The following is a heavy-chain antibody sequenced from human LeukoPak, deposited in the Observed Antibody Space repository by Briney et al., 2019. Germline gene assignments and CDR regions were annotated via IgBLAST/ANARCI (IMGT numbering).Heavy chain of an antibody. V-gene: IGHV5-51*01. CDR3: ARTYYYDSSGYLDY. CDR1: GYSFTSYW. CDR2: IYPGGSDT. Sequence: THGESLKISCKGSGYSFTSYWIGWVRQMPGKGLEWMGIIYPGGSDTRYSPSFQGQVTISADKSISTAYLQWSSLKASDTAMYYCARTYYYDSSGYLDYWGQGTLVTVSS. J-gene: IGHJ4*02. D-gene: IGHD3-22*01.